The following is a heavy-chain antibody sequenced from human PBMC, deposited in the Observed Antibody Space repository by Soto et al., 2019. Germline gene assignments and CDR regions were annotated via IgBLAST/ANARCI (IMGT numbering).Heavy chain of an antibody. CDR1: GFTFSSYS. V-gene: IGHV3-21*01. Sequence: XGSLRLSCPAAGFTFSSYSMNWVRQAPGKGLEWVSSISSSSSYIYYADSVKGRFTISRDNAKNSLYLQMNSLRAEDTAVYYCARDSFLDPAGWLDPWGQGTLVTVSS. CDR3: ARDSFLDPAGWLDP. D-gene: IGHD3-3*02. CDR2: ISSSSSYI. J-gene: IGHJ5*02.